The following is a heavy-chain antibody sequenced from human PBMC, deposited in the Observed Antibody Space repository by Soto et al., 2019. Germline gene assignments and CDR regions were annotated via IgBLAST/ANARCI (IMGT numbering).Heavy chain of an antibody. CDR1: GFTFSSYA. CDR2: ISGSGGST. Sequence: GGSLRLSCAASGFTFSSYAMSWVRQAPGKGLEWVSAISGSGGSTYYADSVKGRFTISRDNSKNTLYLQMNSLRAEDTAVYYCAKDSLRGPSSGPTDYWGQGTLVTVSS. D-gene: IGHD3-22*01. J-gene: IGHJ4*02. CDR3: AKDSLRGPSSGPTDY. V-gene: IGHV3-23*01.